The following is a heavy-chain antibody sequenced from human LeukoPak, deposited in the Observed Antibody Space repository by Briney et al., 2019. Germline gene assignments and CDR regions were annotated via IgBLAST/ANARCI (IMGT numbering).Heavy chain of an antibody. CDR2: INHSGST. Sequence: PSETLSLTCAVYGGSFSGYYWSWIRQPPGKGLEWIGEINHSGSTNYNPSLKSRVTISVDTSKNQFSLKLSSVTAADTAVYYCARRGFMFSIDYWGQGTLVTVSS. CDR3: ARRGFMFSIDY. CDR1: GGSFSGYY. V-gene: IGHV4-34*01. D-gene: IGHD3-10*02. J-gene: IGHJ4*02.